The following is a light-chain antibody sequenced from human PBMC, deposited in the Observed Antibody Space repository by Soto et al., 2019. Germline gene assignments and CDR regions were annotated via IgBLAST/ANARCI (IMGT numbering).Light chain of an antibody. Sequence: QPVLTQPPSVSGSPGQSVTISCTGTSSDVGSYNRVSWYQQPPGTAPKLMIYEVSNRPSGVPDRFSGSKSGNAASLTISGLQAEDEADYYCSSYTSPSTFVFGTGTKLTVL. CDR3: SSYTSPSTFV. J-gene: IGLJ1*01. CDR1: SSDVGSYNR. V-gene: IGLV2-18*02. CDR2: EVS.